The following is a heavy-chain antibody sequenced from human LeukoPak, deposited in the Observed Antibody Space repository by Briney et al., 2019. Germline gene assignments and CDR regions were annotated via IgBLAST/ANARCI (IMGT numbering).Heavy chain of an antibody. Sequence: PGGCLTLSCAASGFSFSNHSMDWVRQPPGKGLEWLSYISGRGEVIVDTDSVQGRFTIYRDNAKNSIYLQMNGLTAEDTAVYYCAREGLDSGCHFAAWFDPGGQGTLVTIPS. D-gene: IGHD3-10*01. CDR1: GFSFSNHS. CDR2: ISGRGEVI. J-gene: IGHJ5*02. V-gene: IGHV3-48*01. CDR3: AREGLDSGCHFAAWFDP.